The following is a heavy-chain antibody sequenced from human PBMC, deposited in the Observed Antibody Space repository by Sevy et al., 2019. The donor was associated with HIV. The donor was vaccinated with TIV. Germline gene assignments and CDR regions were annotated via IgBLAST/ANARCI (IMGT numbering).Heavy chain of an antibody. Sequence: GGSLRLSCAASGFSFNNAWRSWVRQAPGKGLEWVGHIKTKTDGGTADYAAPVQDRFNISRDDSENIVFQKMNGLESEDTAVYYCTTDYGYYNSSGFNPDYFDYWGQGTLVTVSS. V-gene: IGHV3-15*01. D-gene: IGHD3-22*01. CDR1: GFSFNNAW. CDR3: TTDYGYYNSSGFNPDYFDY. J-gene: IGHJ4*02. CDR2: IKTKTDGGTA.